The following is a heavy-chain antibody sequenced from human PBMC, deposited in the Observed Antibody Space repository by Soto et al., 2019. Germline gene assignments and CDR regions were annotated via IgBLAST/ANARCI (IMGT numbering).Heavy chain of an antibody. CDR2: ITSSSSYI. CDR3: ARVPYYDFWSGHGAFDI. Sequence: PGGSLRLSCAASGFTFSSYSMNWVRQAPGKGLEWVSSITSSSSYIYYADSVKGRFTISRDNAKNSLYLQMNSLRAEDTAVYYCARVPYYDFWSGHGAFDIWGQGTMLTVSS. CDR1: GFTFSSYS. D-gene: IGHD3-3*01. J-gene: IGHJ3*02. V-gene: IGHV3-21*01.